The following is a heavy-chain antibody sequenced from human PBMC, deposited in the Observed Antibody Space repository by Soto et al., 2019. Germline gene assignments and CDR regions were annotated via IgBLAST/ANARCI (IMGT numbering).Heavy chain of an antibody. J-gene: IGHJ6*02. CDR3: AREGYCSGGSCYNSATYSYSGMDG. Sequence: ASVKGSCPASGFTFTSYGISWVRQAPGQGLEWMGWVSAYNGNTYYAQKVQGRVTMTTDTSTSTAYMELRSLRSDDTAVYYCAREGYCSGGSCYNSATYSYSGMDGWGQGTTVTVSS. CDR1: GFTFTSYG. D-gene: IGHD2-15*01. V-gene: IGHV1-18*04. CDR2: VSAYNGNT.